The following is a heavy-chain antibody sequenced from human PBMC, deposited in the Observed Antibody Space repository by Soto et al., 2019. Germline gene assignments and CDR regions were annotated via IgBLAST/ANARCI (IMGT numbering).Heavy chain of an antibody. J-gene: IGHJ4*02. CDR1: GFTFNNFW. V-gene: IGHV3-74*01. CDR3: ARQTGLGATNY. Sequence: GGSLRLSCAGSGFTFNNFWMHWVRQAPGKGLVWVARINTDGSVTSHADSVKGRFTISRDNAKSTLYLQMNSLRAEDSARYYCARQTGLGATNYWGRGTLVTVSS. CDR2: INTDGSVT. D-gene: IGHD1-26*01.